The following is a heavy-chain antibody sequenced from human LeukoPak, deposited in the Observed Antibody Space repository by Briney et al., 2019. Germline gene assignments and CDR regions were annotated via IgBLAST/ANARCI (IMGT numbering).Heavy chain of an antibody. CDR1: GGSISSGDYY. CDR2: IYYSGST. D-gene: IGHD2-2*01. CDR3: ARAHEVVPAAILGKENWFDP. V-gene: IGHV4-30-4*01. J-gene: IGHJ5*02. Sequence: SSETLSLTCTVSGGSISSGDYYWRWIRQPPGRGREWIVYIYYSGSTYYNPSLKSRVTISVNTSKNQFSLKLSSVTAADTAVYYCARAHEVVPAAILGKENWFDPWGQGTLVTVS.